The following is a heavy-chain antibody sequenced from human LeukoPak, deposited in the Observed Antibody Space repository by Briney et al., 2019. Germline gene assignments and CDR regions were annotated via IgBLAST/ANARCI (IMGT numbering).Heavy chain of an antibody. CDR1: GFTFSRNG. CDR2: ISHDGTNK. Sequence: GGPLRLSCAASGFTFSRNGMHWVRQAPGKGLEWVAVISHDGTNKYHADSVKGRFTISRDNSKNTLYLQMSSLRAEDTAVYYCAKAHLSDYGDYVRFHYNGMDVWGQGTTVSVSS. CDR3: AKAHLSDYGDYVRFHYNGMDV. V-gene: IGHV3-30*18. D-gene: IGHD4-17*01. J-gene: IGHJ6*02.